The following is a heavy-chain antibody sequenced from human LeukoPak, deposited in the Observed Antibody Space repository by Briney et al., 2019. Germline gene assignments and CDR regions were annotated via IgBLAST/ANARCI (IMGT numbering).Heavy chain of an antibody. V-gene: IGHV4-59*01. J-gene: IGHJ1*01. CDR3: ARGGWYPESFQH. CDR1: GRSISSYY. D-gene: IGHD6-19*01. Sequence: PSETLSLTCTVSGRSISSYYWNWIRQPPGKGLEWIGYIYYSGSTNYNPSLKSRVTISVDTSKNQFSLKLSSVTAADTAVYYCARGGWYPESFQHWGQGALVTVSS. CDR2: IYYSGST.